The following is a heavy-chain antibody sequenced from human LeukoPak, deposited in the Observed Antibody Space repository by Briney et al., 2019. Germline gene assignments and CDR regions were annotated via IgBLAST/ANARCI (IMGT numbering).Heavy chain of an antibody. CDR2: MNPNSGNT. Sequence: ASVKVSCKASGYTFTIYDINWVRQATGQGLESMGWMNPNSGNTGYAQKFQGRVTITRNTSISTAYMELSSLRSEDTAVYYCARGYCTSTSCHFDYWGQGTLVTVSS. V-gene: IGHV1-8*03. CDR3: ARGYCTSTSCHFDY. D-gene: IGHD2-2*01. J-gene: IGHJ4*02. CDR1: GYTFTIYD.